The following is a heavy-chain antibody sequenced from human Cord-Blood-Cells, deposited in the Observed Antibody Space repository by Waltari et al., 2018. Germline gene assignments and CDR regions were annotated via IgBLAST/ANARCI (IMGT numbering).Heavy chain of an antibody. D-gene: IGHD7-27*01. CDR2: INPNSGGT. CDR3: ARPLELGTEGDY. V-gene: IGHV1-2*06. J-gene: IGHJ4*02. CDR1: GYTFTGYY. Sequence: QVQLVQSGAEVKKPGASVKVSCKASGYTFTGYYMHWVRQAPGQGLGWMGRINPNSGGTNYAQKFQGRVTMTRDTSISTAYMELSRLRSDDTAVYYWARPLELGTEGDYWGQGTLVTVSS.